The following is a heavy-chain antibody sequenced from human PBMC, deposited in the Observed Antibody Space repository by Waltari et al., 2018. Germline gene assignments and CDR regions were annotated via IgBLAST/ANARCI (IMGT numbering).Heavy chain of an antibody. CDR2: IYHSGST. D-gene: IGHD3-10*01. J-gene: IGHJ5*02. CDR3: ARGTIAHYYGSGSYYDNNWFDP. V-gene: IGHV4-38-2*01. CDR1: GYSISSGYY. Sequence: VKPSETLSLTCAVSGYSISSGYYWGWIRQPPGKGLEWIGSIYHSGSTYYNPSLKSRVTISVDTSKNQFSLKLSSVTAADTAVYYCARGTIAHYYGSGSYYDNNWFDPWGQGTLVTVSS.